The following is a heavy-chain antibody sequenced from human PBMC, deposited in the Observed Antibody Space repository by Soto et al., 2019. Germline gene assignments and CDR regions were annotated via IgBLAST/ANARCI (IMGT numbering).Heavy chain of an antibody. CDR3: ARQGLRAVYYGMDV. CDR1: GGSISSSSYY. J-gene: IGHJ6*02. Sequence: SETLSLTCTVSGGSISSSSYYWGWIRQPPGKGLEWIGSIYYSGSTYYNPSLKSRVTISVDTSKNQFSLKLSSVTAADTAVYYCARQGLRAVYYGMDVWGQGTTVTVSS. CDR2: IYYSGST. D-gene: IGHD2-21*01. V-gene: IGHV4-39*01.